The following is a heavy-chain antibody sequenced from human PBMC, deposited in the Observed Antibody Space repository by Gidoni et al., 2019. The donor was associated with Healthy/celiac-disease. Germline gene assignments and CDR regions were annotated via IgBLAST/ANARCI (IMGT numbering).Heavy chain of an antibody. Sequence: EVQLVESGGGWVKPGGSLSLSCAASGSTLRTAWMSLVRQAPGKGLEWVGRIKSKTDGVTTDYAAPVKGRFTISRDDSKNTLYLQMNSLKTEDTAVYYCTTDRVQWLVGNWFDPWGQGTLVTVSS. CDR3: TTDRVQWLVGNWFDP. V-gene: IGHV3-15*01. CDR2: IKSKTDGVTT. J-gene: IGHJ5*02. D-gene: IGHD6-19*01. CDR1: GSTLRTAW.